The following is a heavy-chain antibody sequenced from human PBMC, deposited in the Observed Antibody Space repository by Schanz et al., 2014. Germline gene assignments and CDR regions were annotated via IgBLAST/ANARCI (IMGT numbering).Heavy chain of an antibody. D-gene: IGHD3-10*01. Sequence: VQLVESGGGLVKPGGSLRLSCAASGFGFSSYSMNWVRQAPGKGLEWVAVIWYDGSNKYYADSVKGRFTISRDNAKNTLYLQMNSLRAEDTAVYHCVSSGSYSSYAFWGQGTLVTVSS. CDR3: VSSGSYSSYAF. V-gene: IGHV3-33*08. J-gene: IGHJ4*02. CDR1: GFGFSSYS. CDR2: IWYDGSNK.